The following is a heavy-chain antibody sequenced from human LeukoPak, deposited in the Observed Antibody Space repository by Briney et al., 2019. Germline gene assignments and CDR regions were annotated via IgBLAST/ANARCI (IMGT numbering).Heavy chain of an antibody. D-gene: IGHD3-22*01. CDR1: GFTFSSYA. J-gene: IGHJ4*02. V-gene: IGHV3-23*01. CDR2: ISGSGGST. CDR3: AKDTEYYYDSSGYSYFDY. Sequence: GGSLRLSCAASGFTFSSYAMNWVRQAPGKGLEWVSAISGSGGSTYYADSVKGRFTISRDNSKNTLYLQMNSLRAEDTAVYYCAKDTEYYYDSSGYSYFDYWGQGTLVTVSS.